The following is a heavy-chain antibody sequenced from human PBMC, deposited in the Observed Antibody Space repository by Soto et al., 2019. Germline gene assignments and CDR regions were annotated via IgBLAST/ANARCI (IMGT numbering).Heavy chain of an antibody. D-gene: IGHD3-22*01. V-gene: IGHV1-18*04. CDR1: GYTLTNYD. CDR3: ARAGSYDRGWFDP. CDR2: ISAYNGNT. J-gene: IGHJ5*02. Sequence: ASVKVSCKASGYTLTNYDITWVRQAPGQGLEWMGWISAYNGNTNHAQKVQGRVTMTTDTSTSTAYMELRSLRFDDTAVYYCARAGSYDRGWFDPWGQGTLVTVSS.